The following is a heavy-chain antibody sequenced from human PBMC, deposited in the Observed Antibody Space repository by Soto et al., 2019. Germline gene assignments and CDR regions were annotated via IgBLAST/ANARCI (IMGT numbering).Heavy chain of an antibody. CDR3: ARRPVTYYFDY. V-gene: IGHV3-30-3*01. Sequence: QVQLVESGGGVVQPGRSLRLSCAASGFTFSNYAMHWVRQAPGKGLEWVAVISYDGSNKYYADSVKGRFTISRDNSKNTLYLQMNSLRAEDTAVYYCARRPVTYYFDYWGLGTLVTVSS. CDR2: ISYDGSNK. J-gene: IGHJ4*02. CDR1: GFTFSNYA. D-gene: IGHD4-17*01.